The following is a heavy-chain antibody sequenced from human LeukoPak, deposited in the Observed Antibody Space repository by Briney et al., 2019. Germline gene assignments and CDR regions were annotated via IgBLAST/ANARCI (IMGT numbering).Heavy chain of an antibody. J-gene: IGHJ5*02. V-gene: IGHV4-38-2*02. CDR2: IYHSGST. D-gene: IGHD6-13*01. CDR1: GYSISSGYY. Sequence: SETLSITCAVSGYSISSGYYWGWIRQPPGKGLEWIGSIYHSGSTYYNPSLKSRVTISVDTSKNQFSLKLSSVTAADTAVYYCARDPNSSSWFHWFDPWGQGTLVTVSS. CDR3: ARDPNSSSWFHWFDP.